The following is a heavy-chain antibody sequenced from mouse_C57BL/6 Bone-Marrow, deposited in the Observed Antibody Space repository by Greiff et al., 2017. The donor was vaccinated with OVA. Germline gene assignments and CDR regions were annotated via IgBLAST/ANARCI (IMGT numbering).Heavy chain of an antibody. J-gene: IGHJ4*01. Sequence: VHVKQSGPVLVKPGASVKMSCKASGYTFTDYYMNWVKQSHGKSLEWIGVINPYNGGTSYNQKFKGKATLTVDKSSSTAYMELNSLTSEDSAVYYCARLDDYEDAMDYWGQGTSVTVSS. CDR3: ARLDDYEDAMDY. CDR2: INPYNGGT. CDR1: GYTFTDYY. V-gene: IGHV1-19*01. D-gene: IGHD2-4*01.